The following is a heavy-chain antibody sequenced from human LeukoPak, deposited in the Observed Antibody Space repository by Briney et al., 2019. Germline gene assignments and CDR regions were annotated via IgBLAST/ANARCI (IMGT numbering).Heavy chain of an antibody. J-gene: IGHJ5*02. CDR2: IYYSGST. CDR3: ARVHYGSGSYYWIYNWFDP. Sequence: SETLSLTCTVSGGSISSGGYYWSWIRQHPGKGLEWIGYIYYSGSTYYNPSLKSRVTISVDTSKNQFSLKLSSVTAADTAVYYCARVHYGSGSYYWIYNWFDPWGQGTLVTVSS. CDR1: GGSISSGGYY. D-gene: IGHD3-10*01. V-gene: IGHV4-31*03.